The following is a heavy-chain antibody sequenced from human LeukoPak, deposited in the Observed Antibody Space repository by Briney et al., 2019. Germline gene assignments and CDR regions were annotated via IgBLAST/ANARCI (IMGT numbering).Heavy chain of an antibody. CDR1: GGTFSSYA. CDR2: IIPIFGTA. CDR3: ARDRPHPVTPFLGAFDI. V-gene: IGHV1-69*05. J-gene: IGHJ3*02. Sequence: SVKVSCKASGGTFSSYAISWVRQAPGQGPEWMGRIIPIFGTANYAQKFQGRVTITTDESTSTAYMELSSLRSEDTAVYYCARDRPHPVTPFLGAFDIWGQGTMVTVSS. D-gene: IGHD4-17*01.